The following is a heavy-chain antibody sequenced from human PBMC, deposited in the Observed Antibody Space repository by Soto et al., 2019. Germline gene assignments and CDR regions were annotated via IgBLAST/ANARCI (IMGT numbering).Heavy chain of an antibody. J-gene: IGHJ6*03. CDR1: GGSISSYY. V-gene: IGHV4-59*01. CDR3: ARALGYCSSTSCYLWDYYYYYMDV. CDR2: IYYSGST. Sequence: SETLSLTCTVSGGSISSYYWSWIRQPPGKGLEWIGYIYYSGSTNYNPSLKSRVTISVDASKNQFSLKLSSVTAADTAVYYCARALGYCSSTSCYLWDYYYYYMDVWGKGTTVTVSS. D-gene: IGHD2-2*01.